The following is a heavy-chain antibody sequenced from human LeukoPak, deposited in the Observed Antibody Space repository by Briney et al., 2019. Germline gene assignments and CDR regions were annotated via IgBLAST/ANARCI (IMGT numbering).Heavy chain of an antibody. CDR1: GDSVSSNSAA. CDR2: TYYRSKWYN. Sequence: SQTLSLTCAISGDSVSSNSAAWNWIRQSPSRGLEWLGRTYYRSKWYNDYAVSVKSRVAINPDTAKNQISLQLNSVTPEDTAVYYCASSGSYRFDYWGQGTLVTVSS. D-gene: IGHD1-26*01. J-gene: IGHJ4*02. CDR3: ASSGSYRFDY. V-gene: IGHV6-1*01.